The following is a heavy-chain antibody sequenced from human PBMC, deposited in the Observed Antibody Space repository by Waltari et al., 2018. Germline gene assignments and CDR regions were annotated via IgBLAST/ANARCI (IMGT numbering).Heavy chain of an antibody. CDR2: INHSGST. CDR1: GGSFSGYY. CDR3: ARVPIAARPGHFDY. J-gene: IGHJ4*02. V-gene: IGHV4-34*01. Sequence: QVQLQQWGAGLLKPSETLSLTCAVYGGSFSGYYWSWIRQPPGKGLEWIGEINHSGSTNYNPSLKSRGTISVDTSKNQFSLKLSSVTAADTAVYYCARVPIAARPGHFDYWGQGTLVTVSS. D-gene: IGHD6-6*01.